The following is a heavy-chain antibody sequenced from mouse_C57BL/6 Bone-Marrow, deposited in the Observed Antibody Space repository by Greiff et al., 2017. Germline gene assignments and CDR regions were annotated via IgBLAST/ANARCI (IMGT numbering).Heavy chain of an antibody. CDR2: IYPGSGST. D-gene: IGHD1-1*01. J-gene: IGHJ4*01. CDR1: GYTFSSYW. CDR3: ARPTEYYYYAMDY. Sequence: QVQLQQPGAELVKPGASVKMSCTASGYTFSSYWITWVKQRPGPGLEWIGDIYPGSGSTNYNEKFKSKATLTVDTSSSTAYMQLSSLTSEDSAVYYCARPTEYYYYAMDYWGQGTSGTVSS. V-gene: IGHV1-55*01.